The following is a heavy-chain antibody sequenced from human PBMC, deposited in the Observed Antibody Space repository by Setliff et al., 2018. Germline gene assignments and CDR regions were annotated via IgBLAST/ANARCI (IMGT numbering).Heavy chain of an antibody. CDR3: ARSNYDILTRNWFDP. Sequence: ASVKVSCKASGYTFTGYYTHWVRQAPGQGLEWMGRINPNSGGTNYAQKFQGRVTMTRDTSISTAYMELSRLRSDDTAVYYCARSNYDILTRNWFDPWGQGTLVTVS. J-gene: IGHJ5*02. CDR1: GYTFTGYY. D-gene: IGHD3-9*01. V-gene: IGHV1-2*06. CDR2: INPNSGGT.